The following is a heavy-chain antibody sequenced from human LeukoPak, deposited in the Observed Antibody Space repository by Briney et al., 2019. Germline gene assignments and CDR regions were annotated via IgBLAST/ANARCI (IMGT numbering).Heavy chain of an antibody. V-gene: IGHV3-21*01. D-gene: IGHD2-2*01. Sequence: PGGSLRLSCAASGSTFSSYRMNWVRQAPGKGLEWVSSISSSSCYIYYADAVKGRFTIPRENANNSLYLQRNSLRPEDTAVYYCASQVVPAARVGYYGMDVWGQGTTVTVSS. CDR2: ISSSSCYI. J-gene: IGHJ6*02. CDR1: GSTFSSYR. CDR3: ASQVVPAARVGYYGMDV.